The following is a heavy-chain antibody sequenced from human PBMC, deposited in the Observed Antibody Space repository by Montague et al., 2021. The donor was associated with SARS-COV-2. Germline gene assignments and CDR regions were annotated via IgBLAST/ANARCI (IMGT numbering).Heavy chain of an antibody. Sequence: SETLSLTCSVSGEPISGFFWNWIRQPVGKGLEWIGRIYASGGTDYNPSLESRVTMSVDTSKNQFSLKVNSVTAADTAMYYCARGVVAAPPLVDYWGRGTLVTVSS. CDR1: GEPISGFF. J-gene: IGHJ4*02. CDR3: ARGVVAAPPLVDY. V-gene: IGHV4-4*07. D-gene: IGHD2-15*01. CDR2: IYASGGT.